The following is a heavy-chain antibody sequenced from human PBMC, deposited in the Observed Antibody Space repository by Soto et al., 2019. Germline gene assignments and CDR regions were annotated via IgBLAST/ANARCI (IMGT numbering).Heavy chain of an antibody. V-gene: IGHV4-59*01. Sequence: PSETLSLTCTVSGGSISSYYWSWIRQPPGKGLEWIGYIYYSGSTNYNPSLKSRVTISVDTSKNQFSLKLSSVTAADTAVYYCARVYSAMAAFNWFDPWGQGTLVTVSS. D-gene: IGHD5-18*01. CDR1: GGSISSYY. CDR2: IYYSGST. J-gene: IGHJ5*02. CDR3: ARVYSAMAAFNWFDP.